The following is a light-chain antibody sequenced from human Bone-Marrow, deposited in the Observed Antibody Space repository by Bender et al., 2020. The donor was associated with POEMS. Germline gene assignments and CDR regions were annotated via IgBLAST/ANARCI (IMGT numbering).Light chain of an antibody. CDR1: SSDVGGYNY. Sequence: QSALTQPASVSGSPGQSITISCTGTSSDVGGYNYVSWYQHHPGEAPKLIIYDVTNRPSVVSNRFSGSKSGNTASLTISGLQTEDEADYYCASYTSSSTLVFGTGTKVTVL. V-gene: IGLV2-14*03. CDR3: ASYTSSSTLV. J-gene: IGLJ1*01. CDR2: DVT.